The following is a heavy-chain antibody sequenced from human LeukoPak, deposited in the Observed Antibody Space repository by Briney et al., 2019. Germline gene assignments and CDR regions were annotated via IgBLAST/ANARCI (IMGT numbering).Heavy chain of an antibody. D-gene: IGHD3-10*01. J-gene: IGHJ4*02. Sequence: ASVKVSCKASGGTFSSYAISWVRQAPGQGLEWKGGIIPIFGTANYAQKFQGRVTITADESTSTAYMELSSLRSEDTAVYYCATFLGWFGEPRHYFDYWGQGTLVTVSS. V-gene: IGHV1-69*13. CDR1: GGTFSSYA. CDR2: IIPIFGTA. CDR3: ATFLGWFGEPRHYFDY.